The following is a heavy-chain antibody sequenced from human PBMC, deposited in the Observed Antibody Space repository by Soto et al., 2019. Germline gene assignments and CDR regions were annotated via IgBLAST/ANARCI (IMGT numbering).Heavy chain of an antibody. D-gene: IGHD5-18*01. CDR2: IDPSDSYK. CDR1: GYKFTSNW. J-gene: IGHJ4*02. V-gene: IGHV5-10-1*01. CDR3: ARQAPRGYTYAKYYFEY. Sequence: GESLKISCQASGYKFTSNWLSWVRQVPGKGLEWVGRIDPSDSYKKYSPSFQGRVTITTDKSISTVYLQWDSLQASDTAMYYGARQAPRGYTYAKYYFEYWGQGTLVTVSS.